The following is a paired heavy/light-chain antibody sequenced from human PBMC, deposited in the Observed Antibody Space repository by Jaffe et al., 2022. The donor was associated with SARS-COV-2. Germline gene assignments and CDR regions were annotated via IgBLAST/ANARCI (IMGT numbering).Light chain of an antibody. Sequence: DIQTTQSPSSLSASVGDRVTITCRASQSISNYLNWYQQKPGKAPNILIYAASSLQRGVSSRFSGSGSGTDFTLTISSLQPEDSATYYCQQSYGTPWTFGQGTKLEIK. CDR3: QQSYGTPWT. CDR2: AAS. V-gene: IGKV1-39*01. CDR1: QSISNY. J-gene: IGKJ1*01.
Heavy chain of an antibody. CDR1: GTSISDYY. V-gene: IGHV4-59*01. D-gene: IGHD3-10*02. Sequence: QVQLQESGPGLVKPSETLALTCSVSGTSISDYYWSWIRQSPTTGLEWIGYISHSGSTSYNPSLKSRVTISGDTSKNQLSLKLRSVTAADTAVYYCARDLLSCAGSYCAFDFWGQGTMVTV. J-gene: IGHJ3*01. CDR2: ISHSGST. CDR3: ARDLLSCAGSYCAFDF.